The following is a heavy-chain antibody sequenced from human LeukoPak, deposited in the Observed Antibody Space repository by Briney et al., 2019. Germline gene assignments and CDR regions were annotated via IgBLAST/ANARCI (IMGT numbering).Heavy chain of an antibody. V-gene: IGHV1-2*02. CDR3: ARVSTISGRATTPFDY. CDR2: INPNSGGT. Sequence: ASVKVSCKASGYTFTGYYMHWVRRAPGQGHEWMGWINPNSGGTNYAQKFQGRVTMTRDTSISTAYMELSRLRSDDTAVYYCARVSTISGRATTPFDYWGQGTRVTVSS. J-gene: IGHJ4*02. CDR1: GYTFTGYY. D-gene: IGHD1-26*01.